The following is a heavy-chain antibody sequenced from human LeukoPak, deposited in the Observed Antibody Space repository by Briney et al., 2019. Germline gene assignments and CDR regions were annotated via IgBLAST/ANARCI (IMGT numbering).Heavy chain of an antibody. V-gene: IGHV4-61*02. CDR2: ISSSGCT. CDR3: ARGPYSYDSSGAFDI. CDR1: GDSISSGDYY. D-gene: IGHD3-22*01. J-gene: IGHJ3*02. Sequence: PSQTLSLTCTVSGDSISSGDYYWSWIRQPAGKGLEWIGRISSSGCTNYNPSLKSRVTISVDTSKYQFSLKLSSVTAADTAVYFCARGPYSYDSSGAFDIWGQGTMVTVSS.